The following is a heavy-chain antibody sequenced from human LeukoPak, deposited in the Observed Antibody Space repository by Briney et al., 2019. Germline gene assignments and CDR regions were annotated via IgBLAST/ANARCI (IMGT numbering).Heavy chain of an antibody. CDR3: AKGGGGSYLRFDY. CDR2: ISYDGSNK. J-gene: IGHJ4*02. V-gene: IGHV3-30*18. Sequence: GGSLRLSCAASGFTFSSYGMHWVRQAPGKGLEWVAVISYDGSNKYYAGSVKGRFSISRDNSKNTLYLQMNSLRPEGTAVFYCAKGGGGSYLRFDYWGQGTLVTVSS. CDR1: GFTFSSYG. D-gene: IGHD1-26*01.